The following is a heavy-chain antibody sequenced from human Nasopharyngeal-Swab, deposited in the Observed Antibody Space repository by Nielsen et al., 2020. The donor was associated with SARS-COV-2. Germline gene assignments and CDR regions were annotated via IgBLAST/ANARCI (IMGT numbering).Heavy chain of an antibody. D-gene: IGHD6-13*01. CDR2: INPNSGGT. V-gene: IGHV1-2*02. Sequence: ASVKVSCKASGYTFTGYYMHWVRQAPGQGLEWMGWINPNSGGTNYAQKFQGRVTMTRDTSISTAYMELSRLRSDDTAVYYCARDSSSWYRKGLYHYGMDVWGQGTTVTVSS. CDR3: ARDSSSWYRKGLYHYGMDV. CDR1: GYTFTGYY. J-gene: IGHJ6*02.